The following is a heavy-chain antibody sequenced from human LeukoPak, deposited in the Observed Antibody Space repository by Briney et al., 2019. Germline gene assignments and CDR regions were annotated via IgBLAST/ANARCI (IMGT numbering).Heavy chain of an antibody. V-gene: IGHV3-21*01. CDR3: ARYGVGDYFDY. CDR1: GFTFSSYS. Sequence: NAGGSLRLSCAASGFTFSSYSMNWVRQAPGKGLEWVSSISSSSSYIYYADSVKGRFTISRDNAKNSLYLQMNSLRAEDTAVYYCARYGVGDYFDYWGQGTLVTVS. J-gene: IGHJ4*02. CDR2: ISSSSSYI. D-gene: IGHD3-16*01.